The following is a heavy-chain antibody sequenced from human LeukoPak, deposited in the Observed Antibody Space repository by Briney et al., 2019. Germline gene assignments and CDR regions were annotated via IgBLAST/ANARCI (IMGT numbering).Heavy chain of an antibody. V-gene: IGHV3-53*01. D-gene: IGHD3-16*01. CDR3: AKDEATSGGGLAS. CDR1: GFTVSGTH. Sequence: GGSLRLSCAASGFTVSGTHMSWVPQAPGKGLEWVSAMYTGGTTYYADSVQGRFTISRDTSKNTLYLHMNILRADDTAVYYCAKDEATSGGGLASWGQGTLVTVSS. J-gene: IGHJ4*02. CDR2: MYTGGTT.